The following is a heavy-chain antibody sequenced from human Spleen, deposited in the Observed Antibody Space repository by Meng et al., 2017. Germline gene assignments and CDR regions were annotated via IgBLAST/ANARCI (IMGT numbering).Heavy chain of an antibody. CDR3: ARRVHDGRHYHYFDY. V-gene: IGHV4-39*01. Sequence: QVQLQESGPGLVKPSETLSLTCTVSGGSIRSTSNYWAWVGQPPGTRLEWIGSIYYSGATYYNPSLKSRVTMSVDTSKNQFSLRLSSVTAADTAVYFCARRVHDGRHYHYFDYWGQGALVTVSS. CDR2: IYYSGAT. CDR1: GGSIRSTSNY. J-gene: IGHJ4*02. D-gene: IGHD3-16*01.